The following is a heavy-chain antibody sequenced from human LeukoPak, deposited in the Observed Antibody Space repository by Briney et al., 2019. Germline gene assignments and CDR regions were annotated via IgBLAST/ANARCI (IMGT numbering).Heavy chain of an antibody. D-gene: IGHD4-17*01. Sequence: GRSLRLSCAAPGFTFSSYATHWVRQAPGKGLEWVAVISYDGSNKYYADSVKGRFTISRDNSKNTLYLQMNSLRAEDTAVYYCARDAVKPFDYWGQGTLVTVSS. J-gene: IGHJ4*02. V-gene: IGHV3-30*01. CDR1: GFTFSSYA. CDR3: ARDAVKPFDY. CDR2: ISYDGSNK.